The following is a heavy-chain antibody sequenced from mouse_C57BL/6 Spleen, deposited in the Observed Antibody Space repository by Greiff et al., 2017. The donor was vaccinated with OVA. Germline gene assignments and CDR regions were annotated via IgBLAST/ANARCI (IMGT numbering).Heavy chain of an antibody. CDR2: ISYDGSN. Sequence: EVKLLESGPGLVKPSQSLSLTCSVTGYSITSGYYWNWIRQFPGNKLEWMGYISYDGSNNYNPSLKNRISITRDTSKNQFFLKLNSVTTEDTATYYCAREGLGAFDYWGQGTTLTVSS. CDR1: GYSITSGYY. J-gene: IGHJ2*01. V-gene: IGHV3-6*01. CDR3: AREGLGAFDY. D-gene: IGHD4-1*01.